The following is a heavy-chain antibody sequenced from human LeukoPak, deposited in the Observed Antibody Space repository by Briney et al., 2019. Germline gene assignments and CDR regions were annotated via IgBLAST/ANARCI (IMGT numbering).Heavy chain of an antibody. J-gene: IGHJ6*03. CDR2: IDSDGSST. CDR3: ARSEYSSTWYGDHYYYYMDV. CDR1: GFTFSSLW. D-gene: IGHD6-13*01. V-gene: IGHV3-74*01. Sequence: GGSLRLSCAASGFTFSSLWMHWVRHAPGKGLVWVSRIDSDGSSTFYADSVKGRFTSSRDNAKNTRYLQMNSLRAEDMGVYYCARSEYSSTWYGDHYYYYMDVWGKGTTVTVSS.